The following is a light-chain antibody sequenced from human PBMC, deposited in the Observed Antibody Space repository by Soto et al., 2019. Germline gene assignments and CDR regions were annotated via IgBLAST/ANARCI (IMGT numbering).Light chain of an antibody. V-gene: IGLV2-14*03. CDR1: SNDVGGYKY. J-gene: IGLJ1*01. Sequence: QSALTQPASVSGAPGQSITISCTRTSNDVGGYKYVSWYQQRPGTAPKLIMFEVNNRPSGVSDRFSGSRSANTASLTISGLQAQDEADYYCSSYSSNNILSYVFGTGTKLTVL. CDR3: SSYSSNNILSYV. CDR2: EVN.